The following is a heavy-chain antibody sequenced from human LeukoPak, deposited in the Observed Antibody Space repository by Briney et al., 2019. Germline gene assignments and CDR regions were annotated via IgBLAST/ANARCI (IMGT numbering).Heavy chain of an antibody. J-gene: IGHJ2*01. Sequence: PSGTLSLTCDVSGDSVINGDWWTWVRQPPGKGLEWIGEVSHSGYTSYNPSLESRVAISIDKSNNHFSLSLRSVSAADTAVYFCSRRSGTYTWYFDVWGRGTLVTVSS. CDR1: GDSVINGDW. V-gene: IGHV4-4*02. CDR2: VSHSGYT. D-gene: IGHD3-10*01. CDR3: SRRSGTYTWYFDV.